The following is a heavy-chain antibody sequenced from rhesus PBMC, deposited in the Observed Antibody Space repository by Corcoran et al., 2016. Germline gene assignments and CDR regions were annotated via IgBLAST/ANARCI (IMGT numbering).Heavy chain of an antibody. D-gene: IGHD6-25*01. CDR1: GGSFSSYW. V-gene: IGHV4-80*01. Sequence: QVQLQESGPGLVKPSETLSLTCAVSGGSFSSYWWSWIRQPPGKGLEWIGEINGNSGSTNYNPSLKSLVTISKDASKNQFSLKLSSVTAADTAVYYCASRGIVAAFDYGGQGVLVTVSS. J-gene: IGHJ4*01. CDR2: INGNSGST. CDR3: ASRGIVAAFDY.